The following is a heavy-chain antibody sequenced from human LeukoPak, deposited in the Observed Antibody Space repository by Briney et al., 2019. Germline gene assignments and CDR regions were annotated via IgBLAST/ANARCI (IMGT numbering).Heavy chain of an antibody. CDR1: GFTFSNYG. Sequence: GGSLRLSCAASGFTFSNYGMHWVRQAPGKGLEWVAVISHDGSNKYYGDSVKGRFTISRDNSKNTLFLQMNSLRAEDTAVYYCAKDGRVIAAAGYFDYWGQGTLVTVSS. V-gene: IGHV3-30*18. J-gene: IGHJ4*02. D-gene: IGHD6-13*01. CDR2: ISHDGSNK. CDR3: AKDGRVIAAAGYFDY.